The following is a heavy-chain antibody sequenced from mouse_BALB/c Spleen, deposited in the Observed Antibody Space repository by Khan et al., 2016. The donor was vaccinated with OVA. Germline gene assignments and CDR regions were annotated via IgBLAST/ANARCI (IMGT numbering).Heavy chain of an antibody. CDR2: IDPENGNT. V-gene: IGHV14-1*02. CDR1: GFNIKDYY. Sequence: VQLKESGAELVRPGALVKLSCKASGFNIKDYYMHWVKQRPEQGLVWIGRIDPENGNTIYDPKFQGKASITSDTSSNTAYLQLSSLTSEDTAVYYCTVDDYSPWFAYWGQGTLVTVSA. D-gene: IGHD2-4*01. CDR3: TVDDYSPWFAY. J-gene: IGHJ3*01.